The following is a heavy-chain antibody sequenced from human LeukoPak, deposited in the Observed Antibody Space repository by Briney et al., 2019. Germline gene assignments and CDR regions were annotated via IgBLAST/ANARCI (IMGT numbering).Heavy chain of an antibody. CDR3: AKEQDDRSGYCSGGSCYPYYFDY. J-gene: IGHJ4*02. Sequence: GGSLRLSCAASGFTFSSYAMSWVRQAPGKGVVWVSAISGSGGSTYYADSVKGRFTISRDNSKNTLYLQMNSLRAEDTAVYYCAKEQDDRSGYCSGGSCYPYYFDYWGQGTLVTVSS. CDR1: GFTFSSYA. CDR2: ISGSGGST. V-gene: IGHV3-23*01. D-gene: IGHD2-15*01.